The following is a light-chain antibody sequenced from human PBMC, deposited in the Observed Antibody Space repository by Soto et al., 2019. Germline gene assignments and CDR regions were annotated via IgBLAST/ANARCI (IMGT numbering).Light chain of an antibody. CDR1: QSISRW. CDR2: DAS. V-gene: IGKV1-5*01. Sequence: DIQMTQSPSTLSASVGDRVTITCRASQSISRWLAWYQQKPGKAPKVLIWDASSLQRGVPSRFSGSGSGTEFGLTTSSLRPHDFSTYYCQQYNDYSTWTFGQGTKVEIK. CDR3: QQYNDYSTWT. J-gene: IGKJ1*01.